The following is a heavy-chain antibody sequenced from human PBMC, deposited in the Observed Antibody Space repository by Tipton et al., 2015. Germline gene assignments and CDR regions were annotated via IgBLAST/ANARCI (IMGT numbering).Heavy chain of an antibody. J-gene: IGHJ6*02. CDR3: ARGEGYDFWSASPLYYGMDV. Sequence: TLSLTCTVSGGSISTHYWNWIRQPPGKGLEWIGYIFYGGSTNYNPSLKSRVTISADTSKNQFSLRLSSVTAADTAVYYCARGEGYDFWSASPLYYGMDVWGQGTPVTVS. CDR2: IFYGGST. CDR1: GGSISTHY. D-gene: IGHD3-3*01. V-gene: IGHV4-59*11.